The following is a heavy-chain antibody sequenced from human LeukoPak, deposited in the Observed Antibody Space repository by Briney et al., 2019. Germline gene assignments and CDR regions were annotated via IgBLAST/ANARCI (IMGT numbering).Heavy chain of an antibody. V-gene: IGHV4-34*01. J-gene: IGHJ6*02. D-gene: IGHD3-22*01. CDR3: ARGRIAKIVVVHSFHYGMDV. CDR1: GGSFTDYF. CDR2: INDYTGNT. Sequence: SETLSLTCDVFGGSFTDYFRTWIRQSPGKGLEWIGEINDYTGNTNYSPSLNSRVSISLEKSKNQFSLELRSVTAADTAVYYCARGRIAKIVVVHSFHYGMDVWGQGTTVTVSS.